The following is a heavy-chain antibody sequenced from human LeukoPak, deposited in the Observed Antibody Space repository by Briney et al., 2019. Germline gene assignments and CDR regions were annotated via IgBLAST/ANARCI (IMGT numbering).Heavy chain of an antibody. J-gene: IGHJ6*03. Sequence: EASVKVSCKASGYTFTSYGITWVRQAPGQGLEWMGWISAYNGNTNYAQKLQGRVTMTTDTSTSTAYMELRSLRSDDTAVYYCARVGYCSSSSCRNYYYYYMDVWGKGTTVTVSS. CDR1: GYTFTSYG. D-gene: IGHD2-2*01. V-gene: IGHV1-18*01. CDR2: ISAYNGNT. CDR3: ARVGYCSSSSCRNYYYYYMDV.